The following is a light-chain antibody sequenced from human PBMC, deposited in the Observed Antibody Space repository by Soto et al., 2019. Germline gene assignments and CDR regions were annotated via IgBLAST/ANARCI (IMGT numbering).Light chain of an antibody. Sequence: DTVLTQSPGTLSLSPGERATLSCRASQSVSSSSLAWYQQRPGQAPRLLIYGTSSRATGIPDRFSGSGSGTDFTLTISGLEPEDFAVYFCQRYGSSPLITFGQGTRLEIK. CDR2: GTS. J-gene: IGKJ5*01. CDR1: QSVSSSS. V-gene: IGKV3-20*01. CDR3: QRYGSSPLIT.